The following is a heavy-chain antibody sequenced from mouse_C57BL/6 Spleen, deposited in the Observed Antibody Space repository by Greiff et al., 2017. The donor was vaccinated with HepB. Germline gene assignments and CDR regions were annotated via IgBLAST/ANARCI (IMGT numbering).Heavy chain of an antibody. Sequence: QVQLQQPGAELVMPGASVKLSCKASGYTFTSYWMHWVKQRPGQGLEWIGEIDPSDSYTNYNQKFKGKSTLTVDKSSSTAYMQLSSLTSEDSAVYYCARGYLHFDYWGQGTTLTVSS. CDR2: IDPSDSYT. CDR3: ARGYLHFDY. CDR1: GYTFTSYW. D-gene: IGHD2-2*01. J-gene: IGHJ2*01. V-gene: IGHV1-69*01.